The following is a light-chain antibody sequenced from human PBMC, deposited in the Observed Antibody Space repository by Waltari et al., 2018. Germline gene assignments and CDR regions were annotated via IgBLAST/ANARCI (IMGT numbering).Light chain of an antibody. J-gene: IGLJ1*01. CDR1: TSDVGIYDH. V-gene: IGLV2-14*03. CDR3: SSYTTSSTVYV. CDR2: DVT. Sequence: QPALPQPAFVSGSPGLLIPISFTGTTSDVGIYDHDPWYQQHPGKARKLMIDDVTKRPSGIANRFSGSKSGNTASLTISGLQAEDEADYYCSSYTTSSTVYVFGTGTKVTVL.